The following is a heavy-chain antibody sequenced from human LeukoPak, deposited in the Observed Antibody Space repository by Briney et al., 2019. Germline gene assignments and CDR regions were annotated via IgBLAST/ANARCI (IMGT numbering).Heavy chain of an antibody. Sequence: SETLSLTCAVSGGSISSGGYYWSWIRQHPGEGLEWIGYIFYSGTTYYNPSLKSRITISADTSKNQFSLKLSSVTAADTAVYYCARFTYDYVWGSYRCIDYWGQGTLVTVSS. V-gene: IGHV4-31*11. CDR2: IFYSGTT. CDR1: GGSISSGGYY. J-gene: IGHJ4*02. D-gene: IGHD3-16*02. CDR3: ARFTYDYVWGSYRCIDY.